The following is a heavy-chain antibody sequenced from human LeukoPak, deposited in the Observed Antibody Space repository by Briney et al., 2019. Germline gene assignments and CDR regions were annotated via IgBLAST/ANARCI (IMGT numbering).Heavy chain of an antibody. CDR1: GYTFTSYG. D-gene: IGHD6-19*01. Sequence: ASVKVCCKASGYTFTSYGISWVRQAPGQGLEWMGWISAYNGNTNYAQEVQGRVSMTTDTSTSTAYLELRSLRSDDTAVYYCARGGGLVTGTWFDPWGQGTLVTVSS. J-gene: IGHJ5*02. V-gene: IGHV1-18*01. CDR2: ISAYNGNT. CDR3: ARGGGLVTGTWFDP.